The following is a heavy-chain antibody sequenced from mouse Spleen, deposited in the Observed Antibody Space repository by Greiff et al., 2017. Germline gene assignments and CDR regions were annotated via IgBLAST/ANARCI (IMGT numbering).Heavy chain of an antibody. CDR1: GYAFTSYL. Sequence: QVQLQQSGAELVRPGTSVKVSCKASGYAFTSYLIEWVKQRPGQGLEWIGVINPGSGGTNYNQKFKGKATLTADKSSSTAYMQLSSLTSEDSAVYFCAREGYYYGSTPFAYWGQGTLVTVSA. CDR3: AREGYYYGSTPFAY. CDR2: INPGSGGT. J-gene: IGHJ3*01. V-gene: IGHV1-54*01. D-gene: IGHD1-1*01.